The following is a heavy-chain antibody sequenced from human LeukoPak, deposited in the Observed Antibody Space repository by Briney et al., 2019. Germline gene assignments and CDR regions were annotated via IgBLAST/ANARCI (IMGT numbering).Heavy chain of an antibody. J-gene: IGHJ4*02. V-gene: IGHV3-23*01. CDR1: GFTFSDYY. D-gene: IGHD1-26*01. Sequence: GGSLRLSCAASGFTFSDYYMTWIRQAPGKGLEWVSAISGSGHSTYYADSVKGRFTISRDSSKNTLYLQMNSLRAEDTAVYYCAKDTVEGSGDWGQGTLVTVSS. CDR3: AKDTVEGSGD. CDR2: ISGSGHST.